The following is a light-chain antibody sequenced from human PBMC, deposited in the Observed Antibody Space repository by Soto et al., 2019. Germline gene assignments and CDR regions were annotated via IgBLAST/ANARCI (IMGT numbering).Light chain of an antibody. CDR2: AAS. CDR1: QTISSSY. J-gene: IGKJ4*01. CDR3: QHYDGSLT. Sequence: EIVLTQSPHTLSLSPGERASLSCRTSQTISSSYFAWYQQKPGQSPRLLVYAASIRAPGIPDRFSGSGSVADFTLTSSRLEPADFAVYYCQHYDGSLTFGGGTRVEIK. V-gene: IGKV3-20*01.